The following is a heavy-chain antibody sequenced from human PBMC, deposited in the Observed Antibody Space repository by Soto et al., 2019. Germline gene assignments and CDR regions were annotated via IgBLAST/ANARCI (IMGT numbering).Heavy chain of an antibody. D-gene: IGHD2-15*01. CDR2: INHSGST. CDR1: GGSFRGYY. V-gene: IGHV4-34*01. Sequence: PPATLSLTCAVYGGSFRGYYWSWIRQPPGKGLEWIGEINHSGSTNYNPSLESRVTISVDTSKNQFSLKLSSVTAADTAVYYCARLRQNDQIFPRPYYFFYCGQ. CDR3: ARLRQNDQIFPRPYYFFY. J-gene: IGHJ4*02.